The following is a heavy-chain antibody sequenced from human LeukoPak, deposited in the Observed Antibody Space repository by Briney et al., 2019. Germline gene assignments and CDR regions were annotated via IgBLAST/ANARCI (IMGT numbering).Heavy chain of an antibody. J-gene: IGHJ4*02. Sequence: EASVKVSCKASGGTFSSYAISWVRQAPGQGLEWMGGIIPIFGTANYAQKFQGRVTITADKSTSTAYMELSSLRSEDTAVYYCARSYYGSGTLGLDYWGQGTLVTVSS. D-gene: IGHD3-10*01. CDR3: ARSYYGSGTLGLDY. CDR2: IIPIFGTA. V-gene: IGHV1-69*06. CDR1: GGTFSSYA.